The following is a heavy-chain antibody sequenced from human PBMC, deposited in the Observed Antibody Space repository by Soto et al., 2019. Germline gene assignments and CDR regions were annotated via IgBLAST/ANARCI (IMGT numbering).Heavy chain of an antibody. J-gene: IGHJ4*02. CDR2: IKSDGSGT. D-gene: IGHD3-22*01. Sequence: EVQLVESGGGLVQPGESLTLSCAASGFTFSSYWMHWVRQAPGKGLVWVSRIKSDGSGTYYADSVKGRLTISRDNAKNTLYLRLKSLRVEDTAVYFCARGYGDRYDGNGYLGRHWGQGTLVTVSS. CDR1: GFTFSSYW. V-gene: IGHV3-74*01. CDR3: ARGYGDRYDGNGYLGRH.